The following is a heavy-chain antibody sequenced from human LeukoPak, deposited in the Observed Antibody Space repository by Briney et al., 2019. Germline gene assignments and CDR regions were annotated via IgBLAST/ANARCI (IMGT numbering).Heavy chain of an antibody. Sequence: GGSLTLSCAASGFTFSSYGMHWVRQAPGKGLEWVAVIWYDGSNKYYADSVKGRFTISRDNSKNTLYLQMNSLRAEDTAVYYCAKESGRGRLGELSPYFDYWGQGTLVTVSS. D-gene: IGHD3-16*02. V-gene: IGHV3-33*06. CDR1: GFTFSSYG. J-gene: IGHJ4*02. CDR2: IWYDGSNK. CDR3: AKESGRGRLGELSPYFDY.